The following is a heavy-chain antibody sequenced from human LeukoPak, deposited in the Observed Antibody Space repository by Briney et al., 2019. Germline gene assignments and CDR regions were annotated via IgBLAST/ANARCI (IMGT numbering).Heavy chain of an antibody. CDR1: GFTFSSYA. CDR3: AELGITMIGGV. V-gene: IGHV3-48*03. D-gene: IGHD3-10*02. CDR2: ISSSGSTI. J-gene: IGHJ6*04. Sequence: GGSLRLSCAASGFTFSSYAMHWVRQAPGKVLEWVSYISSSGSTIYYADSVKGRFTISRDNAKNSLYLQMNSLRAEDTAVYYCAELGITMIGGVWGKGTTVTISS.